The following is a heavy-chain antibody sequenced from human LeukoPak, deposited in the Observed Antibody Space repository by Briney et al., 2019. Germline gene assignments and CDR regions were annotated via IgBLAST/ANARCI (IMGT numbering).Heavy chain of an antibody. D-gene: IGHD3-22*01. CDR1: GGSISSSSYY. J-gene: IGHJ4*02. CDR3: ARRASDSSGYVDY. CDR2: IYYSGST. V-gene: IGHV4-39*07. Sequence: PSETLSLTCTVSGGSISSSSYYWGWIRQPPGKGLEWIGSIYYSGSTYYNPSLKSRVTLSVDTSKNQFSLKLSSVTAADTAVYYCARRASDSSGYVDYWGQGTLVTVSS.